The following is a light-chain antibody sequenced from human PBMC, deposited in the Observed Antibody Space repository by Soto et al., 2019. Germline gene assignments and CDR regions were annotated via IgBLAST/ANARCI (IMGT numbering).Light chain of an antibody. CDR2: SAS. J-gene: IGKJ5*01. V-gene: IGKV3-11*01. CDR3: QQRSDWPPGIT. Sequence: EIVLTQSTGTLSLSPGESATLSCRASQSVSSNLAWYQQKPGQAPRLLIYSASKSAAGIPPRFSGRGSDKDFTLTISRLVPEEFAGYYGQQRSDWPPGITFGQGTRLEV. CDR1: QSVSSN.